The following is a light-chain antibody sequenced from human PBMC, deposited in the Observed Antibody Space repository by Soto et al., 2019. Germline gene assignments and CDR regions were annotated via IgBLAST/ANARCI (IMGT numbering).Light chain of an antibody. CDR3: QSYDRSLRGVV. Sequence: QSVLTQPPSVSGAPGQRVTISCTGSSSNIGAGYDVHWYQQLPGTAPKLLISNNNNRPSGVPDRFSGSKSGTSASLAITGLQAEDEADYYCQSYDRSLRGVVFGGGNKLTVL. V-gene: IGLV1-40*01. J-gene: IGLJ2*01. CDR2: NNN. CDR1: SSNIGAGYD.